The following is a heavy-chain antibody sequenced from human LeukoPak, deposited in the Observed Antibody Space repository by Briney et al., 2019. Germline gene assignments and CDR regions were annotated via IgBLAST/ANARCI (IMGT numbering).Heavy chain of an antibody. V-gene: IGHV1-69*06. J-gene: IGHJ4*02. CDR1: GGTFSSYA. CDR3: ARDPITMVRGVIITVEYYFDY. D-gene: IGHD3-10*01. Sequence: SVKVSCKASGGTFSSYAISWVRQAPGQGLEWMGGIIPIFGTANYAQKFQGRVTITADKSTSTAYMELSRLRSDDTAVYYCARDPITMVRGVIITVEYYFDYWGQGTLVTVSS. CDR2: IIPIFGTA.